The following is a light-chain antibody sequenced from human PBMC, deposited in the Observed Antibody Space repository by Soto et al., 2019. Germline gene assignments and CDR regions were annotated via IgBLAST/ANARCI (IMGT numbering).Light chain of an antibody. CDR3: QQYYSTPPA. V-gene: IGKV4-1*01. CDR1: QSVLYSSNNKNS. CDR2: CAS. J-gene: IGKJ3*01. Sequence: DIVMTQSPDSLAVSLGERATINCKSSQSVLYSSNNKNSVAWYQQKPGQPPKLLIYCASTRESGVPDRCSGSGSGTDFTLTISSLQAEDVAVYYCQQYYSTPPAFGPGTKVDIK.